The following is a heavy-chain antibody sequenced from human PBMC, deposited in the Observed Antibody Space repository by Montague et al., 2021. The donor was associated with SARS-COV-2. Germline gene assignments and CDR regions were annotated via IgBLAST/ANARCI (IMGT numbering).Heavy chain of an antibody. Sequence: SETLSLTCTVSGGSISSNNYYWDWIRQPPGKGLEWIGSIYDSGSTCYSPSLKSRVTISVDTSKNHFSLKLNSVTAADTAVYYCARRGRKLLPVATTIGGFDIWGQGTMVTVSS. D-gene: IGHD5-12*01. J-gene: IGHJ3*02. CDR2: IYDSGST. CDR1: GGSISSNNYY. V-gene: IGHV4-39*02. CDR3: ARRGRKLLPVATTIGGFDI.